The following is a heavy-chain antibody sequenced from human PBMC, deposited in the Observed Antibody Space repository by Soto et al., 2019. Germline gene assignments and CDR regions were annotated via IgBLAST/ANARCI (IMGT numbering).Heavy chain of an antibody. D-gene: IGHD3-22*01. CDR3: AREVVIELDY. CDR2: INPSGGST. V-gene: IGHV1-46*01. Sequence: QVQLVQSGAEVKKPGASVKVSCKASGYTFTSYYMYWVRQAPGQGLEWMGIINPSGGSTSYAQKFQGRVTMTRDTSTSTVYMELSSLRSEDMAVYYCAREVVIELDYWGQGTLVTVSS. CDR1: GYTFTSYY. J-gene: IGHJ4*02.